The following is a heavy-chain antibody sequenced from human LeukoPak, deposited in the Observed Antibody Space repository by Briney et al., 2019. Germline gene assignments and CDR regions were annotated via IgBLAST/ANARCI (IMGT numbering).Heavy chain of an antibody. CDR3: ARGGGLDV. V-gene: IGHV3-23*01. CDR1: GFTFSSYT. CDR2: ITTSDGNT. D-gene: IGHD3-16*01. J-gene: IGHJ6*02. Sequence: GGSLRLSCAASGFTFSSYTMSWVRQAPGKGLEWVSTITTSDGNTYYADSVKGRFTVSRDNSKNTLFLQMSNLRAEDTAVYFCARGGGLDVWGQGATVTVSS.